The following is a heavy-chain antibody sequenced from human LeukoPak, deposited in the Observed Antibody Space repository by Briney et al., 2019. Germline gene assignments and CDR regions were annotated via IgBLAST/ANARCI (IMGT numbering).Heavy chain of an antibody. CDR3: AKVIDSGSYGPGHFDY. D-gene: IGHD5-18*01. CDR2: IWYDGSNK. Sequence: PGRSLRLSCAASGFTFSSYGMHWVRQAPGKGLEWVAVIWYDGSNKYYADSVKGRFTISRDNSKNTLYLQMNSLRAEDTALYYCAKVIDSGSYGPGHFDYWGQGTLVTVSS. V-gene: IGHV3-33*06. J-gene: IGHJ4*02. CDR1: GFTFSSYG.